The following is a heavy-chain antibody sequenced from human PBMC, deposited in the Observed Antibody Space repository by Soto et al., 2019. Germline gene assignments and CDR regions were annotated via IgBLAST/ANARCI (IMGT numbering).Heavy chain of an antibody. J-gene: IGHJ4*02. Sequence: GGSLRLSCAASGFTFSSYGMHWVRQAPGKGLEWVAVISYDGSNKYYADSVKGRFTISRDNSKNTLYLQMNSLRAEDTAVYYCAKDRHRRGIVVVPAAIDYWGQGTLVTVSS. CDR1: GFTFSSYG. CDR3: AKDRHRRGIVVVPAAIDY. CDR2: ISYDGSNK. V-gene: IGHV3-30*18. D-gene: IGHD2-2*01.